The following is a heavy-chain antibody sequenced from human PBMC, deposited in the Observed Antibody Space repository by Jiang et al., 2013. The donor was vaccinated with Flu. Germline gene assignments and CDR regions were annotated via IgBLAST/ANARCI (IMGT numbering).Heavy chain of an antibody. CDR3: ARVVATTSNYFDY. Sequence: GWVRQMPGKGLEWMGIIYPGDSDTRYSPSFQGQVTISADKSISTAYLQWSSLKASDTAMYYCARVVATTSNYFDYWGQGTLVTVSS. V-gene: IGHV5-51*01. D-gene: IGHD5-24*01. CDR2: IYPGDSDT. J-gene: IGHJ4*02.